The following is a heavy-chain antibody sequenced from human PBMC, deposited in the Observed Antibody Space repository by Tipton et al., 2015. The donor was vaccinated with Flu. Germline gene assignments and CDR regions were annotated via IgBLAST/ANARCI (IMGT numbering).Heavy chain of an antibody. V-gene: IGHV4-4*07. CDR2: THASGST. J-gene: IGHJ4*02. CDR3: ASSGFGKGDF. Sequence: TLSLTCTVSGGSISSYFWSWIRQPAGKGLEWIGRTHASGSTNCNPSLKSRVTMSIDTSKNQFSLRLSPVTAADTAVYYCASSGFGKGDFWGQGTLVTVSS. D-gene: IGHD3-10*01. CDR1: GGSISSYF.